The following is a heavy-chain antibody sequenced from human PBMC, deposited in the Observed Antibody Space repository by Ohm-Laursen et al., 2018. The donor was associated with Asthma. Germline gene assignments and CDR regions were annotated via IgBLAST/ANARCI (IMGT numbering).Heavy chain of an antibody. CDR3: ARGNVEGLL. CDR2: LFPDGRRT. V-gene: IGHV3-74*01. J-gene: IGHJ4*02. CDR1: GFIFGDYF. Sequence: SLRLSCAASGFIFGDYFIHWVRQRPGEGLVWISHLFPDGRRTNYADSVRGRFTISRDDAQNTVYLQMHSLRVDDTAVYFCARGNVEGLLWGQGTLVTVSS.